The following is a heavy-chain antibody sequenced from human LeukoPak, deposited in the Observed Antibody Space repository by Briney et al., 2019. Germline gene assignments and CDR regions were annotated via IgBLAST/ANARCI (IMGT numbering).Heavy chain of an antibody. D-gene: IGHD4-23*01. CDR1: GGSFSGYY. CDR3: ASGVTQYYYYYYGMDV. Sequence: PSETLSLTCAVYGGSFSGYYWSWIRQPPGKGLEWIGEINHSGSTNYNPSLKSRVTISVDTSKNQFSLKLSSVTAADTAVYYCASGVTQYYYYYYGMDVWGQGTTVTVSS. CDR2: INHSGST. V-gene: IGHV4-34*01. J-gene: IGHJ6*02.